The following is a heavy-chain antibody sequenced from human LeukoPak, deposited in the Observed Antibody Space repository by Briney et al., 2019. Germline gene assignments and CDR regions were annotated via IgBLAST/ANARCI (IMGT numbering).Heavy chain of an antibody. CDR2: IYSSGSP. J-gene: IGHJ4*02. CDR1: GASISTYY. Sequence: KPSETLSLTCTVSGASISTYYWSWIRQPAGKGLEWIGRIYSSGSPNYNPSLKSRITMSVDTSKNQFSLKVSSVTAADTAVYYCAREGPSGYNYGLYYFDYWGQGTLVTVSS. D-gene: IGHD5-18*01. V-gene: IGHV4-4*07. CDR3: AREGPSGYNYGLYYFDY.